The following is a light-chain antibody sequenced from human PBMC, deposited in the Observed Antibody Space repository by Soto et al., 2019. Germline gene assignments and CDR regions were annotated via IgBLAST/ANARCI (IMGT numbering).Light chain of an antibody. V-gene: IGKV1-5*03. CDR1: QSISNW. CDR2: KAS. J-gene: IGKJ1*01. Sequence: DIQMTQSPSTLSASVGDRVTITCRASQSISNWLAWYQQKPGKAPKLLIYKASSLQSGVPSRFSGSGSGTDFTLTISSLQPDDFATYYCQQYNPYSRTFGQGPRWIS. CDR3: QQYNPYSRT.